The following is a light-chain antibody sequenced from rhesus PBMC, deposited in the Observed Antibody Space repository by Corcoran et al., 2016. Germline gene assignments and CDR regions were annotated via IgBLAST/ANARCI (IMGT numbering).Light chain of an antibody. CDR2: GAS. V-gene: IGKV3-42*03. CDR1: QSVSSS. CDR3: QQFTNWPYR. J-gene: IGKJ2*01. Sequence: EIVMTQSPATLSLSPGERANLSCRASQSVSSSLAWYQQKPGQAPRLLINGASSRATGIPDRISGSGSWTEFTLTISSLVPEYFAFYYCQQFTNWPYRFGHWTKVEIQ.